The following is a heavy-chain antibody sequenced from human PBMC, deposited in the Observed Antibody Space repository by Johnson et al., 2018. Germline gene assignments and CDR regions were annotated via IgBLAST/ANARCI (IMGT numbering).Heavy chain of an antibody. CDR3: ARDLVSITMGRGSFYYYYGMDG. Sequence: QVQLVQSGGGLVKPGGSLRLSCAASGFTFSDYYMSWIRQAPGKGLEWVSYISSSGSTIYYADSVKGRFTISRDNAKNSLYLQMNSLRAEDTAVYYCARDLVSITMGRGSFYYYYGMDGWGQGTTVTVSS. D-gene: IGHD3-10*01. J-gene: IGHJ6*02. CDR2: ISSSGSTI. V-gene: IGHV3-11*04. CDR1: GFTFSDYY.